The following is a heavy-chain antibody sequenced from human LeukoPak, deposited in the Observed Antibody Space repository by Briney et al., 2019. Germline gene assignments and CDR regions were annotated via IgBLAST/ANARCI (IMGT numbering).Heavy chain of an antibody. Sequence: PGGSLRLSCSASGFTFSSYAMHWVRQAPGEGLEYVSAISTSGDRTFYGDSVKGRFTISRDNRESTVFLQMTSLRPEDTAVYYCVKDTPSAGSWAALDIWGQGTKVTVFS. J-gene: IGHJ3*02. CDR1: GFTFSSYA. CDR3: VKDTPSAGSWAALDI. CDR2: ISTSGDRT. V-gene: IGHV3-64D*09. D-gene: IGHD3-10*01.